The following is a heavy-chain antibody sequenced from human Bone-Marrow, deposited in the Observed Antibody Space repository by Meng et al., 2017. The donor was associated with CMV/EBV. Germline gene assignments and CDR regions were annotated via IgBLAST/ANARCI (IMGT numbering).Heavy chain of an antibody. V-gene: IGHV3-9*01. D-gene: IGHD2-21*01. Sequence: SLKISCAASGFTFDDYAMHWVRQAPGRGPEWVSGITWNSGDKGYADSVKGRFTISRDNAKNSLYLQMNSLRPEDTALYYCAKAYSLLGNGMDVWGRGTTVTGSS. CDR1: GFTFDDYA. CDR3: AKAYSLLGNGMDV. CDR2: ITWNSGDK. J-gene: IGHJ6*02.